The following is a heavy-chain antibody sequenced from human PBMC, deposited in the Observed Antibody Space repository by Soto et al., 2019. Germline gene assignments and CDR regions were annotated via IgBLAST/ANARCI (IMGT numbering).Heavy chain of an antibody. D-gene: IGHD1-1*01. Sequence: GGSLRLSCAASGFTFSSYAMSWVRQAPGKGLEWVSAISGSGGSTYYADSVKGRFTNSRDNSKNTLYLQMNSLRAEDKAVYYCAKQRTGTIDYWGQGTLVTVSS. V-gene: IGHV3-23*01. J-gene: IGHJ4*02. CDR1: GFTFSSYA. CDR2: ISGSGGST. CDR3: AKQRTGTIDY.